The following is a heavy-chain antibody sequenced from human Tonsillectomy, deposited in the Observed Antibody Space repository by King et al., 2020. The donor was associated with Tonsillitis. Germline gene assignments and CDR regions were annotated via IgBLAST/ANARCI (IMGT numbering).Heavy chain of an antibody. J-gene: IGHJ5*02. Sequence: HVQLVESGGGVVQPGRSLRLSCAASGFTFSSYAMHWVRQAPGKGLEWVAVISYDGSNKYYADSVKGRFTISRDNSKNTLYLQMNSLRAEDTAVYYRARGYCSGGSCPNWFDPWGQGTLVTVSS. V-gene: IGHV3-30-3*01. CDR1: GFTFSSYA. CDR3: ARGYCSGGSCPNWFDP. CDR2: ISYDGSNK. D-gene: IGHD2-15*01.